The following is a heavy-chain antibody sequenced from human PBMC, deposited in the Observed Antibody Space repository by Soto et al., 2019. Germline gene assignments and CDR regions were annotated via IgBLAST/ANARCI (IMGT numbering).Heavy chain of an antibody. Sequence: ASVKVSCKASGYTFTSYDINWVRQATGQGLERMGWMNPNSGNTGYAQKFQGRVTMTRNTSISTAYMELSSLRSEDTAVYYCARGITIFGVVPGWGQGTLVTVSS. CDR1: GYTFTSYD. D-gene: IGHD3-3*01. CDR3: ARGITIFGVVPG. CDR2: MNPNSGNT. V-gene: IGHV1-8*01. J-gene: IGHJ4*02.